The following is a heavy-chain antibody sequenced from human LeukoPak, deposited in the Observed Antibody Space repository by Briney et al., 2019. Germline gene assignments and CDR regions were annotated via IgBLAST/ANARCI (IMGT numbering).Heavy chain of an antibody. D-gene: IGHD2-15*01. CDR2: LYTGGST. CDR3: ARETSRGLDH. Sequence: SETLSLTCTVSGASLSSYFWSWIRQPAGKGLEWIGRLYTGGSTHFNTSLKSRLTMSANTSTKQFSLRLRSVTAADTAVYYCARETSRGLDHWGQGILATVSS. CDR1: GASLSSYF. V-gene: IGHV4-4*07. J-gene: IGHJ4*02.